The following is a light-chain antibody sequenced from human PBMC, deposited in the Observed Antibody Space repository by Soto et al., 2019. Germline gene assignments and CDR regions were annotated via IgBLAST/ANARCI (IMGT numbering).Light chain of an antibody. J-gene: IGKJ3*01. Sequence: EIVLTQSPGTLSLSQGERATLSCRASQSVSSSYLAWYQQKPGQAPRLLIYGASSRATGIPDRFSGSGSGTDFTLTISRLEPEDVAVYYCQHYVSSPPFTLGPGTKVVIK. V-gene: IGKV3-20*01. CDR2: GAS. CDR1: QSVSSSY. CDR3: QHYVSSPPFT.